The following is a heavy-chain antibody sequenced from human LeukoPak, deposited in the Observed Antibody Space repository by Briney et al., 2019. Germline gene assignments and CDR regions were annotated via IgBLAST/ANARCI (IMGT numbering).Heavy chain of an antibody. D-gene: IGHD5-24*01. CDR3: ATARRQGYNLVDS. V-gene: IGHV3-74*01. CDR1: GFIFSNYW. Sequence: PVGSLRLSCAASGFIFSNYWMLWVRQAPGKGLVWVSRIKYDGSHTDYADSVKGRFTISRDNAKNTLFLQMNSLRAEDTAVYYCATARRQGYNLVDSWGQGTLVTVCS. CDR2: IKYDGSHT. J-gene: IGHJ5*02.